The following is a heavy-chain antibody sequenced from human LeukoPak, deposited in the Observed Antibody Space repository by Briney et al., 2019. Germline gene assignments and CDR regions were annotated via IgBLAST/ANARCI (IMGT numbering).Heavy chain of an antibody. CDR1: GGTFSSYA. CDR2: IIPIFGTA. Sequence: ASVKVSCKASGGTFSSYAISWVRQAPGQGLEWMGGIIPIFGTANYAQKFQGRVTITTDESTSTAYMELSSLRSEDTAVYYCARAPSSTSPGYYYYMDVWGKGTTVTVSS. V-gene: IGHV1-69*05. J-gene: IGHJ6*03. D-gene: IGHD2-2*01. CDR3: ARAPSSTSPGYYYYMDV.